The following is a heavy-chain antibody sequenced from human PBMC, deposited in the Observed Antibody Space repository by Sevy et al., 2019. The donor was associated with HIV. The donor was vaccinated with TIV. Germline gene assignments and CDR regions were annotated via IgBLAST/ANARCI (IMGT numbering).Heavy chain of an antibody. Sequence: ASVKVSCKVSGYTLTQLSMNWVRQAPGKGLEWMGSFDPEDVETIYAQTFQGRVTMTEDRSTDTAYMDLSSLRSEDTAVYYCATTKDYYESSGYPFDYWGQGTLVTVSS. V-gene: IGHV1-24*01. CDR2: FDPEDVET. J-gene: IGHJ4*02. CDR3: ATTKDYYESSGYPFDY. CDR1: GYTLTQLS. D-gene: IGHD3-22*01.